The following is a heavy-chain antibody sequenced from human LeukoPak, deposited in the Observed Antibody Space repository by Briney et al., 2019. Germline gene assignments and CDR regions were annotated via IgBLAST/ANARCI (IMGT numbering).Heavy chain of an antibody. CDR3: ARPRRDAYDDAFDI. D-gene: IGHD5-24*01. CDR2: ISSDGSNK. J-gene: IGHJ3*02. CDR1: GFTFSTYV. Sequence: GGSLRLSCAASGFTFSTYVMHWVRQAPGKGLEWVAVISSDGSNKYYADSVKGRFTISRDNSKNTPFLQMNSLRAEDTAVYYCARPRRDAYDDAFDIWGQGTMVTVSS. V-gene: IGHV3-30*04.